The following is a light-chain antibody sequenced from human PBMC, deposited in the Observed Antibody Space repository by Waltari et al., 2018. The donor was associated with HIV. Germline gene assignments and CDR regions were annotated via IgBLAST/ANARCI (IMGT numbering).Light chain of an antibody. CDR1: KLDDKY. CDR2: QDD. J-gene: IGLJ3*02. V-gene: IGLV3-1*01. Sequence: SYELTQPPSVSVSPGQAATITCSGDKLDDKYVCWYQQKPGRSPVLVSYQDDKRLSGSPDRFAGSNAGNTATLTISGTQTMDEADYYCAAWDDSLNGPVFGGGTKLTVL. CDR3: AAWDDSLNGPV.